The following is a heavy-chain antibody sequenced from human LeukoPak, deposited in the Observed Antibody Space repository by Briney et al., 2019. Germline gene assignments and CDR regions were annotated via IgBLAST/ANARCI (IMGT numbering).Heavy chain of an antibody. CDR2: ISSSGSTI. D-gene: IGHD6-6*01. CDR3: AREIFSSSSEGFDY. CDR1: GFTFSSYE. Sequence: GGYLRLSCAASGFTFSSYEMNWVRQAPGKGLEWVSYISSSGSTIYYADSVKGRFTISRDNAKNSLYLQMNSLRAEDTAVYYCAREIFSSSSEGFDYWGQGTLVTVSS. J-gene: IGHJ4*02. V-gene: IGHV3-48*03.